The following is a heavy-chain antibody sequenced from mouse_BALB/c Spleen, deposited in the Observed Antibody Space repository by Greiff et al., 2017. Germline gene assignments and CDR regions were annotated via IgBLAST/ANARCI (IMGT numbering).Heavy chain of an antibody. V-gene: IGHV7-1*02. J-gene: IGHJ3*01. CDR2: SRNKANDYTT. D-gene: IGHD2-3*01. CDR1: GFTFTDFY. Sequence: EVQLMESGGGLVQPGGSLRLSCATSGFTFTDFYMDWVRQPPGKGLEWIASSRNKANDYTTEYSASVKGRFTISRDTSQSILYLQMNALRAEDTAFYYCARDADGYSCWFAYWGQGTMVTVSA. CDR3: ARDADGYSCWFAY.